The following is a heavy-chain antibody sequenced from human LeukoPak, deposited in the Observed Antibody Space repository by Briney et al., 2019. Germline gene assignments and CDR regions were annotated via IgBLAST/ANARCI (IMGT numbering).Heavy chain of an antibody. CDR2: INPSGGST. Sequence: ASVNVSCKASGYTFTSYYMHWVRQAPGQGLEWMGIINPSGGSTSYAQKFQGRVTMTRDTSTSTVYMELSSLRSEDTAVYYCARDSGSYLAFWPFDPWGQGTLVTVSS. V-gene: IGHV1-46*01. CDR1: GYTFTSYY. CDR3: ARDSGSYLAFWPFDP. D-gene: IGHD1-26*01. J-gene: IGHJ5*02.